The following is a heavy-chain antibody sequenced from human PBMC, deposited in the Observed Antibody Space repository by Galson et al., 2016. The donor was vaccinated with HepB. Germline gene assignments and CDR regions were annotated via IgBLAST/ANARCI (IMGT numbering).Heavy chain of an antibody. V-gene: IGHV3-9*01. CDR3: AKGQRSTWWDGMDV. D-gene: IGHD6-13*01. Sequence: SLRPSCAASGFTFDDYAMYWVRQAPGKGLEWVSGISWNSGSIGYANSVKGRFAISRDNAKNSLYLQMNSLRAEDTALYYCAKGQRSTWWDGMDVWGQGTTVTVSS. CDR2: ISWNSGSI. CDR1: GFTFDDYA. J-gene: IGHJ6*02.